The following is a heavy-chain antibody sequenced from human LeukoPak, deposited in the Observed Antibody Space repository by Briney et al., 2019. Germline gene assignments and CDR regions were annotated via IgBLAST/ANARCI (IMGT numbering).Heavy chain of an antibody. Sequence: GESLKISCKSSGYTFTSYWIGWVRQMPGKGLEWMGIIYPGPGAGPGGSNPIYNPSFQGQVSISADNSITTAYLQWSSLKASDTATYYCARHSTRPNWYSPIDYWGQGTLVTVSS. CDR1: GYTFTSYW. CDR2: IYPGPGAGPGGSNP. J-gene: IGHJ4*02. V-gene: IGHV5-51*01. CDR3: ARHSTRPNWYSPIDY. D-gene: IGHD2-21*01.